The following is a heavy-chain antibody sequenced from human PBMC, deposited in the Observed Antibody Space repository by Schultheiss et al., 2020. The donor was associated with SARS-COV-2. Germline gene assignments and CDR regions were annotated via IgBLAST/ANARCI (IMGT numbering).Heavy chain of an antibody. CDR3: ARGDGYTEPPSLDY. J-gene: IGHJ4*02. CDR1: GGSISSYY. CDR2: IYTSGST. Sequence: ETLSLTCTVSGGSISSYYWSWIRQPAGKGLEWIGRIYTSGSTNYNPSLKSRVTISVDTSKNQFSLKLSSVTAADTAVYYCARGDGYTEPPSLDYWGQGTLVTVSS. V-gene: IGHV4-4*07. D-gene: IGHD6-13*01.